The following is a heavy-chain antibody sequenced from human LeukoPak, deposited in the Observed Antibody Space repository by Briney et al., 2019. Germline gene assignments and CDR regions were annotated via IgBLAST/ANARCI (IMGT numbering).Heavy chain of an antibody. D-gene: IGHD6-13*01. J-gene: IGHJ4*02. CDR1: GFTFSHHA. CDR2: ISYDGNNK. CDR3: AKDNVAAAGRYFDY. V-gene: IGHV3-30*18. Sequence: GGSLRLSCAASGFTFSHHAMHWVRRSPGKGLEWAAVISYDGNNKYYANSVKGRFTISRDNPKNTLYLQMNSLRPDDTAVYYCAKDNVAAAGRYFDYWGQGTLVTVSS.